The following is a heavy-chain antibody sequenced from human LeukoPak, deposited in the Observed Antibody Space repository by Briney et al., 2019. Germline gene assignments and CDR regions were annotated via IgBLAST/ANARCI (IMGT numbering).Heavy chain of an antibody. CDR1: GGSIRGSNYY. Sequence: SETLSLTCIVSGGSIRGSNYYWGWIRQPPGRGLEWIGSLYYSGSTYYNPSLKSRVTISGDTSKNQFSLKLSSVTAADTAVYYCARMKSGYVLDYWGQGTLVTVSS. D-gene: IGHD5-12*01. CDR3: ARMKSGYVLDY. J-gene: IGHJ4*02. CDR2: LYYSGST. V-gene: IGHV4-39*01.